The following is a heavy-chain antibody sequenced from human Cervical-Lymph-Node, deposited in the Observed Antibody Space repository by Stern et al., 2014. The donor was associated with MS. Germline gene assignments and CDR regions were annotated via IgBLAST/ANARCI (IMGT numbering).Heavy chain of an antibody. CDR1: GGSISSGDYY. CDR3: ASANCSSTSCPNWFDP. CDR2: IYYSGST. V-gene: IGHV4-30-4*01. Sequence: VQLQESGPGLVQPSQTLSLTCTVSGGSISSGDYYWSWIRQPPGKGLEWIGYIYYSGSTYYNPSLKSRVTISVDTSKNQFSLKLSSVTAADTAVYYCASANCSSTSCPNWFDPWGQGTLVTVSS. D-gene: IGHD2-2*01. J-gene: IGHJ5*02.